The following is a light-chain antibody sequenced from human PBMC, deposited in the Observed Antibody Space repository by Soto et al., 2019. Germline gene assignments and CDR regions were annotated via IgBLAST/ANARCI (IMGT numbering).Light chain of an antibody. CDR1: SSDVGGYNY. V-gene: IGLV2-14*01. Sequence: QSALTRPASVSGSPGQSITISCTGTSSDVGGYNYVSWYQQHPGKAPKLMIFDVSNRPSGVSNRFSGSKSGNTASLTISGFQAEYVAHYYFSSYTSSSTRVFGPGTKVTVL. J-gene: IGLJ1*01. CDR2: DVS. CDR3: SSYTSSSTRV.